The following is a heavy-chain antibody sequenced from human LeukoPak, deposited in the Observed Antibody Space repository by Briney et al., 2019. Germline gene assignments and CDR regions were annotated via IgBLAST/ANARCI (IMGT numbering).Heavy chain of an antibody. CDR1: SGSFSGYY. J-gene: IGHJ6*03. V-gene: IGHV4-34*01. Sequence: SETLSLTCAVYSGSFSGYYWNWIRQPPGKGLEWIGEINHSGSTNYNPSLKSRVTISVDTSKNQFSLKLSSVTAADTAVYYCARGKFQSYYYYYMDVWGKGTTVTISS. CDR3: ARGKFQSYYYYYMDV. D-gene: IGHD2-21*01. CDR2: INHSGST.